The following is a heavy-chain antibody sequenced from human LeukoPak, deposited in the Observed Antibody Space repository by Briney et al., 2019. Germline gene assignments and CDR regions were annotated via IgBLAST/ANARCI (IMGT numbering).Heavy chain of an antibody. CDR3: AKTNPSGYLDY. V-gene: IGHV3-66*01. J-gene: IGHJ4*02. D-gene: IGHD3-22*01. CDR1: GFTVSSNY. CDR2: IYSGGST. Sequence: GGSLRLSCAASGFTVSSNYMSWVRQAPGKGLEWVSVIYSGGSTYYADSVKGRFTISRDNSKNTLYLQMNSLRAEDTAVYYCAKTNPSGYLDYWGQGTLVTVSS.